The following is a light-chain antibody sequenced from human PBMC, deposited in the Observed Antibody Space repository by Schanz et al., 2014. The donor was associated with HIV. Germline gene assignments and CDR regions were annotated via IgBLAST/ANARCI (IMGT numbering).Light chain of an antibody. Sequence: EIVLTQSPGTLSLSPGERATLSCRASQSVSSDYLAWYQLKPGQAPRLLIFGASIRTTGIPDRFSGSGSGTDITLTITRLEPEDFAVYYCHQYGSSPRTFGQGTKVEI. J-gene: IGKJ1*01. CDR1: QSVSSDY. CDR3: HQYGSSPRT. CDR2: GAS. V-gene: IGKV3-20*01.